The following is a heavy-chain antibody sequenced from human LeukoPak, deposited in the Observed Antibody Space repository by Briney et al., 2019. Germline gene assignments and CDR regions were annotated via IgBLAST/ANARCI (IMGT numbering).Heavy chain of an antibody. D-gene: IGHD6-19*01. CDR1: GGSISSYY. Sequence: SETLSLTCTVSGGSISSYYWSWIRQPPGKGLEWIGYIYYSGSTNYNPSLKSRVTISVDTSKNQVSLKLSSVTAADTAVYYCARHETFGLGSGWYLRHGMDVWGQGTTVTVSS. CDR3: ARHETFGLGSGWYLRHGMDV. V-gene: IGHV4-59*08. J-gene: IGHJ6*02. CDR2: IYYSGST.